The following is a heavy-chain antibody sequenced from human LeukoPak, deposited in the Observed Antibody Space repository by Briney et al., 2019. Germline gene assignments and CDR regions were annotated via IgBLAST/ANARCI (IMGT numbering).Heavy chain of an antibody. V-gene: IGHV4-59*08. J-gene: IGHJ3*02. Sequence: PSGTLSLTCTVSGGSISSYYWSWIRQPPGKGLEWIGYIYYSGSTNYNPSLKSRVTISVDTSKNQFSLKLSSVTAADTAVYYCARHSSSGFKRAFDIWGQGTMVTVSS. D-gene: IGHD6-19*01. CDR3: ARHSSSGFKRAFDI. CDR2: IYYSGST. CDR1: GGSISSYY.